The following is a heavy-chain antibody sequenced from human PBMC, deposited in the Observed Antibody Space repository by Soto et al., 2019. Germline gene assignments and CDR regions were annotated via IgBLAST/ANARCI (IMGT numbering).Heavy chain of an antibody. V-gene: IGHV4-59*01. CDR3: ARDSLSGTYYDY. CDR1: GGSISSYY. Sequence: KPSETLSLTCIVSGGSISSYYWSWIRQPPGKGLEWIGYIYYSGSTNYNPSLKSRVTISVDTSKNQFSLKLSSVTAADTAVYYCARDSLSGTYYDYWGQGTLVTVSS. J-gene: IGHJ4*02. D-gene: IGHD1-26*01. CDR2: IYYSGST.